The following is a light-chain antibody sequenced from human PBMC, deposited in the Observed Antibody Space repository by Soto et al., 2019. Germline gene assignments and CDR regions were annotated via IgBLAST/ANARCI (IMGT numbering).Light chain of an antibody. J-gene: IGKJ5*01. CDR2: GAS. CDR3: KQRSNWPIT. Sequence: EIVLTQSPATLSLSPGARATLSCRASQSINRHLAWYRQKPGQAPRLLIYGASSRATGIPDRFSGSGSGTDFTLTISSLEPEDFAVYYCKQRSNWPITVGQGKRLEIK. CDR1: QSINRH. V-gene: IGKV3-11*01.